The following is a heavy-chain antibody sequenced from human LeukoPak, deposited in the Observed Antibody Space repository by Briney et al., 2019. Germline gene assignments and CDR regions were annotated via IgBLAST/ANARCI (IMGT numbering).Heavy chain of an antibody. CDR1: GFNFSDSR. V-gene: IGHV3-7*04. J-gene: IGHJ4*02. CDR3: VRGDWYLES. CDR2: INRDGTEK. D-gene: IGHD2-21*01. Sequence: GGSLRLSCATSGFNFSDSRMTWVRKAPGKGLQWGANINRDGTEKHFLDSVEGRFTISRDNAKNSLYLQMNTLRPQDTALYFCVRGDWYLESWGQGTLVTVSS.